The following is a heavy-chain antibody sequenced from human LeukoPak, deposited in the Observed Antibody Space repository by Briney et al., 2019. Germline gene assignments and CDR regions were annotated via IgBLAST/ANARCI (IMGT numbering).Heavy chain of an antibody. V-gene: IGHV1-2*02. J-gene: IGHJ5*02. CDR2: INPNSGGT. CDR3: ARMSYYDSSGDNWFDP. D-gene: IGHD3-22*01. Sequence: ASVKVSCRASGYTFTGYYMHWVRQAPGQGLEWMGWINPNSGGTNYAQKFQGRVTMTRDTSISTAYMELSSLRSEDTAVYYCARMSYYDSSGDNWFDPWGQGTLVTVSS. CDR1: GYTFTGYY.